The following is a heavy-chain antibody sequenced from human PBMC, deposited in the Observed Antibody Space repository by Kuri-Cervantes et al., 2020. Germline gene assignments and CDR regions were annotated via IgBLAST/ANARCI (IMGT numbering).Heavy chain of an antibody. V-gene: IGHV4-59*01. J-gene: IGHJ4*02. Sequence: SETLSLTCTVSGGSISSYYWSWIWQPPGKGLEWIGYIYYSGSTNYNPSLKSRVTISVDTSKNQFSLKLSSVTAADTAVYYCARVSFTYDILTGYYPNHFDYWGQGTLVTVSS. D-gene: IGHD3-9*01. CDR1: GGSISSYY. CDR3: ARVSFTYDILTGYYPNHFDY. CDR2: IYYSGST.